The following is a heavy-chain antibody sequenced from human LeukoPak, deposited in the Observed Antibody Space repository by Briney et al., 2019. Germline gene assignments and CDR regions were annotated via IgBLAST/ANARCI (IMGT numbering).Heavy chain of an antibody. Sequence: GGSLRLSCAAPGFTFSHYWMTWVRQAPGKGLEWVANINQDGSEEFYVDSLKGRFTISRDNAKNSLYLQINSLRADDTAIYYCARDSGRFYIDYWGQGTLVTVSS. D-gene: IGHD1-26*01. CDR1: GFTFSHYW. V-gene: IGHV3-7*03. CDR3: ARDSGRFYIDY. J-gene: IGHJ4*02. CDR2: INQDGSEE.